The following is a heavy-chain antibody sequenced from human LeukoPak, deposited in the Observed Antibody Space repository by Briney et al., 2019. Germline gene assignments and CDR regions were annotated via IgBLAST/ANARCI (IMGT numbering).Heavy chain of an antibody. J-gene: IGHJ4*02. V-gene: IGHV1-69*13. CDR3: SRELFYGTKSFDY. D-gene: IGHD2-8*01. Sequence: GASVKVSCKASRGTLSSYAIIWVRQAPGQGLEWMGGIIPIFGTTNYAQKSQGRVTITADESTSTAYMELSSLRSEDTAVYYCSRELFYGTKSFDYWGQGTLVTVSS. CDR1: RGTLSSYA. CDR2: IIPIFGTT.